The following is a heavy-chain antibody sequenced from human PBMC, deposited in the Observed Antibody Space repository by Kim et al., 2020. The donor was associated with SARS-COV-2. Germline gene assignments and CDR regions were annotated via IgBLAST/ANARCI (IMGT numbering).Heavy chain of an antibody. Sequence: ASVKVSCKASGYTFTSYGISWVRQAPGQGLEWMGWISAYNGNTNYAQKLQGRVTMTTDTSTSTAYMELRSLRSDDTAVYYCARDMGGWFGELSALIGYYYGMDVWGQGTTVTVSS. CDR2: ISAYNGNT. CDR1: GYTFTSYG. J-gene: IGHJ6*02. D-gene: IGHD3-10*01. V-gene: IGHV1-18*01. CDR3: ARDMGGWFGELSALIGYYYGMDV.